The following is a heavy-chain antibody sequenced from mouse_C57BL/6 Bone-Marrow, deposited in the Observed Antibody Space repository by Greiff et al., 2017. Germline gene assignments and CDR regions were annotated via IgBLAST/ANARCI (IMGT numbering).Heavy chain of an antibody. V-gene: IGHV3-6*01. CDR2: ISYDGSN. Sequence: ESGPGLVKPSQSLSLTCSVTGYSITSGYYWNWIRQFPGNKLEWMGYISYDGSNNYNPSLKNRISITRDTSKNQFFLKLNSVTTEDTATYYCAREPFAYWGQGTLVTGSA. CDR3: AREPFAY. J-gene: IGHJ3*01. CDR1: GYSITSGYY.